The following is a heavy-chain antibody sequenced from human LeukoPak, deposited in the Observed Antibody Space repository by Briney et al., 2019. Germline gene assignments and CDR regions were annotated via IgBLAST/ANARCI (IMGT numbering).Heavy chain of an antibody. CDR1: GFTFSSYG. CDR3: AKRTGVIITGDY. J-gene: IGHJ4*02. Sequence: PGGSLRLSCAASGFTFSSYGMHWVRQAPGKGLEWVAVISYDGSNKYHADSVKGRFTISRDNSKNTLYLQMNSLRAEGTAVYYCAKRTGVIITGDYWGQGTLVTVSS. D-gene: IGHD3-10*01. CDR2: ISYDGSNK. V-gene: IGHV3-30*18.